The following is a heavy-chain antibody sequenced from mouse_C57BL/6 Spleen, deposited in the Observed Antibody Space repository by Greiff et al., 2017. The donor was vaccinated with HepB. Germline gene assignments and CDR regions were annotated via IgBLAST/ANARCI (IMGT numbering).Heavy chain of an antibody. J-gene: IGHJ2*01. CDR1: GYAFSSSW. CDR3: ARTAYYSNYYFDY. CDR2: IYPGDGDT. D-gene: IGHD2-5*01. V-gene: IGHV1-82*01. Sequence: VQLQESGPELVKPGASVKISCKASGYAFSSSWMNWVKQRPGQGLEWIGRIYPGDGDTNYNGKFKGKATLTADKSSSTAYMQLSSLTSEDAAVYFCARTAYYSNYYFDYWGQGTTLTVSS.